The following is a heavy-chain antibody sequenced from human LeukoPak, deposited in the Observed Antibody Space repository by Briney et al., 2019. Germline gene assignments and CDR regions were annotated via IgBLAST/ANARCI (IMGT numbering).Heavy chain of an antibody. D-gene: IGHD5-18*01. CDR2: IYYSGST. CDR3: ARHWRIQQQFDP. CDR1: GGSISSSSYY. J-gene: IGHJ5*02. V-gene: IGHV4-39*01. Sequence: PSETLSLTCTVSGGSISSSSYYWGWIRQPPGKGLEWIGSIYYSGSTYYNPSLKSRVTISVDTSKNQFSLKLSSVTAADTAVYYCARHWRIQQQFDPWGQGTLVTVSS.